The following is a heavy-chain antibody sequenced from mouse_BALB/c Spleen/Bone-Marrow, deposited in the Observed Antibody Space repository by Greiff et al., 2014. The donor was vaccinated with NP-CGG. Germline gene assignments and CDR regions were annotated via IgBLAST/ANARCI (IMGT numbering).Heavy chain of an antibody. CDR3: AYGSSYDYFDY. Sequence: VQLQQPGAELVKPGASVKLSCTASGFNIKDTYMHWVKQRPEQGLEWIGRIDPANGNTKYDPKFQGKATITADTSSSTAYLQLSSLTSEDTAVYYCAYGSSYDYFDYWGQGTTLTVSS. J-gene: IGHJ2*01. D-gene: IGHD1-1*01. V-gene: IGHV14-3*02. CDR1: GFNIKDTY. CDR2: IDPANGNT.